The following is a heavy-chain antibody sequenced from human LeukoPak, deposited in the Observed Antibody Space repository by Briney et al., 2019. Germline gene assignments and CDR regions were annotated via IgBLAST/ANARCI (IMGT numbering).Heavy chain of an antibody. V-gene: IGHV3-15*01. CDR3: TTSAVGGTYYYDSSGMYYYYGMDV. CDR2: IKSKTDGGTT. J-gene: IGHJ6*02. CDR1: GFTFSNAW. Sequence: GGSLRLSCAASGFTFSNAWMSWVRQAPGKGLEWVGRIKSKTDGGTTDYAAPVKGRFTISRDDSKNTLYLQMNSLKTEDTAVYYCTTSAVGGTYYYDSSGMYYYYGMDVWGQGTTVTVSS. D-gene: IGHD3-22*01.